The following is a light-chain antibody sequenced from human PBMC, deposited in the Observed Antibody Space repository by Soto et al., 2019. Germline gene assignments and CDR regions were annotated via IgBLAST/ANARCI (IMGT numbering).Light chain of an antibody. CDR2: GAS. V-gene: IGKV3-20*01. Sequence: EIVLTQSPGTLSLFPGERATLSCRASQSISSSYLAWYQQKPGQAPRLLIHGASSRATGVPDRFSGSGSGTDFTLSISRLEPEDFAMYYCQQYDSTPQTFGQGTKV. CDR1: QSISSSY. J-gene: IGKJ1*01. CDR3: QQYDSTPQT.